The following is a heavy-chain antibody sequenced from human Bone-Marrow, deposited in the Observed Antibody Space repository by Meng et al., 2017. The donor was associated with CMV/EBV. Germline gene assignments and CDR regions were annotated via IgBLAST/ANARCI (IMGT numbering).Heavy chain of an antibody. CDR2: INPNSGGT. J-gene: IGHJ6*02. CDR1: GYTFTGYY. CDR3: AREPRIAAAGTKTGGYYYGMDV. D-gene: IGHD6-13*01. V-gene: IGHV1-2*02. Sequence: ASVKVSCKASGYTFTGYYMHWVRQAPGQGLEWMGWINPNSGGTNYAQKFQGRVTMTRDTSISTAYMELSRLRSDDTAAYYCAREPRIAAAGTKTGGYYYGMDVWGQGTTVTVSS.